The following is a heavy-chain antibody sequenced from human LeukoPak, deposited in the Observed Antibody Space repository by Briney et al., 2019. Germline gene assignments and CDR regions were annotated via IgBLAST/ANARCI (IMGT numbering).Heavy chain of an antibody. J-gene: IGHJ4*02. CDR2: IYSGGST. CDR1: GFTFSSNY. V-gene: IGHV3-66*02. Sequence: PGGSLRLSCAASGFTFSSNYMSWVRQAPGKGLEWVSVIYSGGSTYYADSVKGRFTISRDNSKNTLYLQMNSLRAEDTAVYYCARGGPYSSSCFDYWGQGTLVTVSS. CDR3: ARGGPYSSSCFDY. D-gene: IGHD6-13*01.